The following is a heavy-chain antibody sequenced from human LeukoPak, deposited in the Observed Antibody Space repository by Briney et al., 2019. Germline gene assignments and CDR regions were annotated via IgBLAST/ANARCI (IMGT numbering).Heavy chain of an antibody. CDR2: IIPIFGTA. CDR3: ARGTAAAGNDY. V-gene: IGHV1-69*13. Sequence: SVNVSCKASGGNFSSYAISWVRQAPGQGLEWMGGIIPIFGTANYAQKFQGRVTITADESTSTAYMELSSLRSEDTAVYYCARGTAAAGNDYWGQGTLVTVSS. D-gene: IGHD6-13*01. CDR1: GGNFSSYA. J-gene: IGHJ4*02.